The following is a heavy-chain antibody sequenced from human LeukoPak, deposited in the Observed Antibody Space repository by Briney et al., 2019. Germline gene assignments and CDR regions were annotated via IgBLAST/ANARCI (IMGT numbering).Heavy chain of an antibody. CDR3: ARGEWSSSPFDS. CDR2: ISTSSNYI. Sequence: GGSLRLSCAASGFTFSSYTMNWVRQAPGKGLEWVSFISTSSNYIYYADSVKGRFTISRDNAKNSLYLQMNSLRAEDTAVYYCARGEWSSSPFDSWGQGTLVTVSS. V-gene: IGHV3-21*01. D-gene: IGHD6-6*01. CDR1: GFTFSSYT. J-gene: IGHJ4*02.